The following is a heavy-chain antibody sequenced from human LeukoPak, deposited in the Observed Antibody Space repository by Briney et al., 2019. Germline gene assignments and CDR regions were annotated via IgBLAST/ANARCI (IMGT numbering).Heavy chain of an antibody. D-gene: IGHD2-2*01. CDR2: IYHSGST. CDR1: GYSISSGYY. CDR3: ARAGAGYCSSTSFPYYFDY. J-gene: IGHJ4*02. Sequence: SETLSLTCTVSGYSISSGYYWGWIRQPPGKGLEWIGSIYHSGSTYYNPSLKSRVTISVDTSKNQFSLKLSSVTAADTAVYYCARAGAGYCSSTSFPYYFDYWGQGTLVTVSS. V-gene: IGHV4-38-2*02.